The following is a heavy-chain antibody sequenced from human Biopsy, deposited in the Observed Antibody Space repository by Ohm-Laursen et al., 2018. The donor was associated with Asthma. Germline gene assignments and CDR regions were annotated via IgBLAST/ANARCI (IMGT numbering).Heavy chain of an antibody. CDR2: IYYSGST. CDR1: GGSISSNGFY. CDR3: ARGPELDV. Sequence: SQTLSLTCTVSGGSISSNGFYWTWIRQHPGKGLEWIGYIYYSGSTYYNPSLKSRITMSVDTSKNRMFLELTSVTAADTAVYYCARGPELDVWGQGTTVTVSS. V-gene: IGHV4-31*03. J-gene: IGHJ6*02.